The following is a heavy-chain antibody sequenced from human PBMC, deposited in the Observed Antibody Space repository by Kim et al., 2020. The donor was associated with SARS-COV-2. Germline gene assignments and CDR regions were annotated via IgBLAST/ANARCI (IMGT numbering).Heavy chain of an antibody. CDR1: GGSISSSSYY. Sequence: SETLSLTCTVSGGSISSSSYYWGWIRQPPGKGLEWIGSIYYSGSTYYNPSLKSRVTISVDTSKNQFSLKLSSVTAADTAVYYCARHPEAGYFDYWGQGTL. D-gene: IGHD6-13*01. CDR3: ARHPEAGYFDY. V-gene: IGHV4-39*01. J-gene: IGHJ4*02. CDR2: IYYSGST.